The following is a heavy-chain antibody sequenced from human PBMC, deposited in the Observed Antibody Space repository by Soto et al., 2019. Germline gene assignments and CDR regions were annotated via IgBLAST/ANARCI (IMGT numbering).Heavy chain of an antibody. CDR2: IYPGDSDT. D-gene: IGHD1-1*01. CDR3: ARRGYNWNDNYYYMDV. CDR1: GYSFTSYW. J-gene: IGHJ6*03. Sequence: GESLKISCKGSGYSFTSYWIGWVRQMPGKGLEWMGIIYPGDSDTRYSPSFQGQVTISADKSISTASLQWSSLKASDTAMYYCARRGYNWNDNYYYMDVWCKGTTVTVSS. V-gene: IGHV5-51*01.